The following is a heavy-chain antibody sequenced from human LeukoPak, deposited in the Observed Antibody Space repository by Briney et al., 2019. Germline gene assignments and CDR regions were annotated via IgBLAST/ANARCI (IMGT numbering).Heavy chain of an antibody. CDR3: ARDDILTGYC. J-gene: IGHJ4*02. CDR2: IYHSGST. CDR1: GGSISSGGYS. V-gene: IGHV4-30-2*01. D-gene: IGHD3-9*01. Sequence: SQTLSLTCAVSGGSISSGGYSWSWVRQPPGKGLEWIGEIYHSGSTNYNPSLKSRVTISVDKSKNQFSLKLSSVTAADTAVYYCARDDILTGYCWGQGTLVTVSS.